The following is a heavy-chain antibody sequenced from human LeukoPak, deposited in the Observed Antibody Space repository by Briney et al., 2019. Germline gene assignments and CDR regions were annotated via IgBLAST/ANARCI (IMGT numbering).Heavy chain of an antibody. CDR2: INPNSGGT. CDR3: ARAVVLRFLEWLSGGAFDI. Sequence: ASVKVSCKASGYTFTGYYMHWVRQAPGQGLGWMGWINPNSGGTNYAQKFQGRVTMTRDTSISTAYMELSSLRSEDTAVYYCARAVVLRFLEWLSGGAFDIWGQGTMVTVSS. D-gene: IGHD3-3*01. J-gene: IGHJ3*02. CDR1: GYTFTGYY. V-gene: IGHV1-2*02.